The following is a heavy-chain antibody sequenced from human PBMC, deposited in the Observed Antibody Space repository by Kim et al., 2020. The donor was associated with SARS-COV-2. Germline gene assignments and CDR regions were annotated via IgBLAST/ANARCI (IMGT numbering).Heavy chain of an antibody. CDR1: GGTFSSYA. D-gene: IGHD3-10*01. V-gene: IGHV1-69*13. CDR2: IIPIFGTA. CDR3: ARNWRYYGSGRRPDNQTYYYGMDV. Sequence: SVKVSCKASGGTFSSYAISWVRQAPGQGLEWMGGIIPIFGTANYAQKFQGRVTITADESTSTAYMELSSLRSEDTAVYYCARNWRYYGSGRRPDNQTYYYGMDVWGQGTTVTVSS. J-gene: IGHJ6*02.